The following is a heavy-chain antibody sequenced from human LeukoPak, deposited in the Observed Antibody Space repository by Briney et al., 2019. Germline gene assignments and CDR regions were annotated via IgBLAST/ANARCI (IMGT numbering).Heavy chain of an antibody. Sequence: PGGSLRLSCAASGFTFTSAWMSWVRQAPGKGLEWVGRIKGKTAAGAPDYVASVKGRFTISRDDSKNTLFLQVNSLKTEDTAVYYCITGDYDFWSGFYSPNHYFDYWGQGTLVTVSS. J-gene: IGHJ4*02. CDR2: IKGKTAAGAP. D-gene: IGHD3-3*01. CDR3: ITGDYDFWSGFYSPNHYFDY. CDR1: GFTFTSAW. V-gene: IGHV3-15*01.